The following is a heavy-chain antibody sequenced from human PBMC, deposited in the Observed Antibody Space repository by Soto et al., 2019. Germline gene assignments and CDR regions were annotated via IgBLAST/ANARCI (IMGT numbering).Heavy chain of an antibody. CDR2: ISAYNGKT. J-gene: IGHJ4*02. CDR3: ARYFDGTSPFDY. D-gene: IGHD3-9*01. Sequence: ASVKVSCKASGYTFPSYGLSWVRQAPGQGLEWMGWISAYNGKTNYAQKMQGRVTMTTDTTTSTAYMELRSLRSDDTAVYYCARYFDGTSPFDYWGQGTLVTGSS. V-gene: IGHV1-18*01. CDR1: GYTFPSYG.